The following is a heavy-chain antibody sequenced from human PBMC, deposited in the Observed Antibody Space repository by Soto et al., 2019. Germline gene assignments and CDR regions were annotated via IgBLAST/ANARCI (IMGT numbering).Heavy chain of an antibody. CDR1: GFTFSRDW. CDR3: ARDGSFECFDY. Sequence: GRTLRLSWAASGFTFSRDWMSRDRQAPGKGLEWVASIKEDGSEKSYVDSVKGRFTISRDNAKNSMYLQMNSLRAEDTAVYYCARDGSFECFDYWGPGNLVTVSS. V-gene: IGHV3-7*01. CDR2: IKEDGSEK. D-gene: IGHD3-3*01. J-gene: IGHJ4*02.